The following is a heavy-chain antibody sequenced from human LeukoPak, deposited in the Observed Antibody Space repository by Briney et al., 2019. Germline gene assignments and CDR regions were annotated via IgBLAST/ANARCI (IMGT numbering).Heavy chain of an antibody. V-gene: IGHV4-39*01. D-gene: IGHD5-18*01. CDR3: ARLRAMAIYYMDV. CDR2: IYYSGST. J-gene: IGHJ6*03. CDR1: GGSITKNGYY. Sequence: PSETLSLTCSVSGGSITKNGYYWGWIRQPPGKGLEWIGSIYYSGSTYYNPSLKSRVTISVDTSKNQFSLQLSSVTAADTAVYYCARLRAMAIYYMDVWGKGTTVTVPS.